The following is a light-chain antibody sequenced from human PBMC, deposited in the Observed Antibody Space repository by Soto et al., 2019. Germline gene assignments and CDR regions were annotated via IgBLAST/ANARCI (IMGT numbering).Light chain of an antibody. CDR1: QSVSWY. CDR2: AAS. V-gene: IGKV1-39*01. CDR3: QQSYITPPIT. Sequence: DVQMTQSPSSLSALVGDRVTITCRASQSVSWYLNWYQHKPGKAPKLLINAASNLRSGVPSRFSGSGSGTDFTLTIDGLQPEDFAVYYCQQSYITPPITFCQGTRLELK. J-gene: IGKJ5*01.